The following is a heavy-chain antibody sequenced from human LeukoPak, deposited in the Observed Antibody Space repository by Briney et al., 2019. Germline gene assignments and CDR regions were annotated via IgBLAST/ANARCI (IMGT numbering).Heavy chain of an antibody. CDR3: ARDRGSGDYGAYFDY. D-gene: IGHD4-17*01. CDR1: GLSVSSYS. CDR2: ITSSSRI. J-gene: IGHJ4*02. V-gene: IGHV3-48*02. Sequence: GGSLRLSCAASGLSVSSYSMNWVRQAPGKGLEWLSYITSSSRIYYTDSMKGRVTISRDNAMNSLYLQMNSLRDEDTAVYYCARDRGSGDYGAYFDYWGQGTLVTVSS.